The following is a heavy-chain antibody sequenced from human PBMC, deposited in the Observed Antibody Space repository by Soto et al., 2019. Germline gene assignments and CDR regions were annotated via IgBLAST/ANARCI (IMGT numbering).Heavy chain of an antibody. Sequence: SETLSLTCAVYGGSFSGYYWSWIRQPPGKGLEWIGEINDSGSTNYKPSLKSLVTISVDTSKNQFSLKVSSVTAADTAVYYCARRRDSSNWYKVHLFAPWGQGTLVTVSS. D-gene: IGHD6-13*01. CDR1: GGSFSGYY. J-gene: IGHJ5*02. CDR3: ARRRDSSNWYKVHLFAP. CDR2: INDSGST. V-gene: IGHV4-34*01.